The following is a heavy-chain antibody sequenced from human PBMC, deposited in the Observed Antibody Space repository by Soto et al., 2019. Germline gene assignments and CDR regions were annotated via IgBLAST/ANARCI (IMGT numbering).Heavy chain of an antibody. J-gene: IGHJ4*02. Sequence: QVQLVQSGAEVKKPGSSVKVSCKASGGTFSSYTISWVRQAPGQGLEWMGRIIPILGIANYAQKFQGRVTITADKSTSTAYMELSSLRSEDTAVYYCARGPVSGYSYFDYWGQGTLVTVSS. CDR1: GGTFSSYT. CDR3: ARGPVSGYSYFDY. CDR2: IIPILGIA. V-gene: IGHV1-69*02. D-gene: IGHD3-22*01.